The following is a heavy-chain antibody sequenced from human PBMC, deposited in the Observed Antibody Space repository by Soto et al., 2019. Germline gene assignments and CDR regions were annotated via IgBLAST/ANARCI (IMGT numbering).Heavy chain of an antibody. J-gene: IGHJ5*02. D-gene: IGHD3-22*01. Sequence: GASVKVSCKASGGTFSSYAISWVRQAPGQGLEWMGGIIPIFGTANYAQKFQGRVTITADKSTSTAYMELSSLRSEDTAVYYCASHYYYDSSGYYQRYNWFDPWGQGTLVTVSS. CDR3: ASHYYYDSSGYYQRYNWFDP. CDR1: GGTFSSYA. V-gene: IGHV1-69*06. CDR2: IIPIFGTA.